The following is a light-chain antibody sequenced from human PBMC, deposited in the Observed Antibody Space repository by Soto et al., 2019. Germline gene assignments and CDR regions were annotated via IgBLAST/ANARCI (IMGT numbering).Light chain of an antibody. J-gene: IGLJ2*01. CDR2: SNN. CDR1: SSNIGSNN. V-gene: IGLV1-44*01. Sequence: QSVLTQPPSASATPGQRVTISCSGSSSNIGSNNVEWYQHLPGTAPKLLIYSNNQGPSGVPDRFSGSKSGTSATLGITGLQTGDEADYYCGTWDRSLNTVVFGGGTKLTVL. CDR3: GTWDRSLNTVV.